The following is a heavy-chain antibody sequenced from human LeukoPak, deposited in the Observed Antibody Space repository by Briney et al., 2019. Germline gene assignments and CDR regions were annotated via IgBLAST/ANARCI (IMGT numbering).Heavy chain of an antibody. CDR2: IYWNGGST. Sequence: GGSLRLSCAASGFNLDDYGMSWVRQVPGKGLEWVSGIYWNGGSTGYADSVKGRFSISRDNAKNSLYLQMNSLRAEDTAVYYCARAGYYYDSSGTEGTDFDYWGQGTLVTVSS. CDR3: ARAGYYYDSSGTEGTDFDY. V-gene: IGHV3-20*04. CDR1: GFNLDDYG. D-gene: IGHD3-22*01. J-gene: IGHJ4*02.